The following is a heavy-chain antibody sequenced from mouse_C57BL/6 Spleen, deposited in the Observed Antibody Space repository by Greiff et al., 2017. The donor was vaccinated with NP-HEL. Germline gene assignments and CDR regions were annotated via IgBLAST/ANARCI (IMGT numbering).Heavy chain of an antibody. Sequence: VQLQQPGAELVMPGASVKLSCKASGYTFTSYWMHWVKQRPGQGLEWIGEIDPSDSYTNYNQKFKGKSTLTVDKSSSTAYMQLSSLTSEDSAVYYCAATVVARDYWGQGTTLTVSS. V-gene: IGHV1-69*01. CDR2: IDPSDSYT. CDR3: AATVVARDY. CDR1: GYTFTSYW. J-gene: IGHJ2*01. D-gene: IGHD1-1*01.